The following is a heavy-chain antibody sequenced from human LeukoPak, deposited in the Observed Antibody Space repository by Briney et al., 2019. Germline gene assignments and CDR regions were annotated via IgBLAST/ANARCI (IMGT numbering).Heavy chain of an antibody. Sequence: GGSLRLSCAASGFTFSSNYMSWVRQAPGKGLEWVSVIYSGGSTYYADSVKGRFTISRHNSKNTLYLQMNSLRAEDTAVYYCARYYYDSSGTKGGRAYYFDYWGQGTLVTVSS. CDR2: IYSGGST. V-gene: IGHV3-53*04. J-gene: IGHJ4*02. CDR3: ARYYYDSSGTKGGRAYYFDY. CDR1: GFTFSSNY. D-gene: IGHD3-22*01.